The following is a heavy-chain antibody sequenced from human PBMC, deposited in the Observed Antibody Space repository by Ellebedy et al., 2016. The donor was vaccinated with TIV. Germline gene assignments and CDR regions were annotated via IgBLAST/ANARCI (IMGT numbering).Heavy chain of an antibody. V-gene: IGHV3-30-3*01. CDR3: AREEYGDY. CDR2: ISYDGSNK. CDR1: GFTFSSYA. D-gene: IGHD2-2*01. Sequence: GESLKISXAASGFTFSSYAMHWVRQAPGKGLEWVAVISYDGSNKYYADSVKGRFTISRDNSKNTLYLQMNSLRAEDTAVYYCAREEYGDYWGLGTRVIVSS. J-gene: IGHJ4*02.